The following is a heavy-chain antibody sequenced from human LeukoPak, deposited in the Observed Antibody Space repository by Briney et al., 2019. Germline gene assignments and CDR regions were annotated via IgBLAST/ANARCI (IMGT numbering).Heavy chain of an antibody. CDR2: INPSGGST. D-gene: IGHD6-6*01. Sequence: ASVKVSCKASGYTFTSYYMHWVRQAPGQGLEWMGIINPSGGSTSYAQKFQGRVTMTRDMSTSTVYMELSSLRSEDTAVYYCASSPGNSSSYPHSDYWGQGTLVTVSS. J-gene: IGHJ4*02. CDR3: ASSPGNSSSYPHSDY. V-gene: IGHV1-46*01. CDR1: GYTFTSYY.